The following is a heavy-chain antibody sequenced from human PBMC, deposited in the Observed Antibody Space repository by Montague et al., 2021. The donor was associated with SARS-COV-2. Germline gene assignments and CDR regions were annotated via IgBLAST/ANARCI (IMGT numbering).Heavy chain of an antibody. CDR3: ARTYAPSAVAVDY. D-gene: IGHD6-19*01. CDR2: IDWDDDK. Sequence: PELVKSTQTLTLTCTFSGFSLNTSGVCVSWIRQPPGKALEWLARIDWDDDKYYSTSLRTRLTISKDTSKNQAVLTMTNMDPVDTATYYCARTYAPSAVAVDYWGQGTLVTVSS. J-gene: IGHJ4*02. V-gene: IGHV2-70*11. CDR1: GFSLNTSGVC.